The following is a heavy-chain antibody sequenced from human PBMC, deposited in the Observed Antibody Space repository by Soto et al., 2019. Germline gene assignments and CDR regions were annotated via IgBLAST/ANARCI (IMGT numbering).Heavy chain of an antibody. CDR3: ARVRDR. J-gene: IGHJ5*02. CDR2: IYHIGSN. Sequence: QLQLQDSGSGLVKPSQTLSLTCAVSSCSISSGGYSWSWIRQAPGKGLAWIGYIYHIGSNYYTPSLKRRVTLSVDRSKNPLSLKLSSVTAADTAVYYCARVRDRWGQGTLGTVSS. D-gene: IGHD3-3*01. CDR1: SCSISSGGYS. V-gene: IGHV4-30-2*01.